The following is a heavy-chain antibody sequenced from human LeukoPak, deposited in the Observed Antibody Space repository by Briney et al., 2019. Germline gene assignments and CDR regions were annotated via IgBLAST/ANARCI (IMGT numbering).Heavy chain of an antibody. V-gene: IGHV4-59*01. Sequence: SETLSLTCTVSGGSISSYYWSWIRQPPGKGLEWIGYIYYSGSTNYSPSLKSRVTISVDTSKNQFSLKLSSVTAADTAVYYCARSEYSYGADAFDIWGQGTMVTVSS. J-gene: IGHJ3*02. CDR2: IYYSGST. D-gene: IGHD5-18*01. CDR3: ARSEYSYGADAFDI. CDR1: GGSISSYY.